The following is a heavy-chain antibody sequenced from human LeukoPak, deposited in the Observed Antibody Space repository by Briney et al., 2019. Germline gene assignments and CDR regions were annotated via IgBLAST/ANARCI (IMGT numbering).Heavy chain of an antibody. CDR2: ISGSGGST. CDR1: GFTFSSYA. Sequence: PGGSLRLSCAASGFTFSSYAMSWVRQAPGKGLGWVSAISGSGGSTYYADSVKGRFTISRDNSKNTLYLQMNSLRAEDTAVYYCAKDRGYSSSWYRPQPNDYWGQGTLVTVSS. D-gene: IGHD6-13*01. V-gene: IGHV3-23*01. CDR3: AKDRGYSSSWYRPQPNDY. J-gene: IGHJ4*02.